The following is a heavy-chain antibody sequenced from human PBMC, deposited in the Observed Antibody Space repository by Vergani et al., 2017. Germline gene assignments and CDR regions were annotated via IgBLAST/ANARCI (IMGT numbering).Heavy chain of an antibody. V-gene: IGHV4-38-2*01. CDR1: GYSISSGYY. CDR3: ARHGYYYGSGSYPNWFDP. D-gene: IGHD3-10*01. Sequence: QVQLQESGPGLVKPSETLSLTCAVSGYSISSGYYWGWIRQPPGKGLEWIGSIYHSGSTYYNPSLKSRVTISVDTSKNQFSLKLSSVTAADTAVYYCARHGYYYGSGSYPNWFDPWGQGTLVTGSS. CDR2: IYHSGST. J-gene: IGHJ5*02.